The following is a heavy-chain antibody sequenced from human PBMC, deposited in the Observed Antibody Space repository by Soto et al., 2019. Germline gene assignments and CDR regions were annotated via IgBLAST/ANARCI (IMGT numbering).Heavy chain of an antibody. CDR2: ISTYNANT. V-gene: IGHV1-18*04. Sequence: ASVKVSCKASAYTFTSYGISWVRQAPGQGLEWMGWISTYNANTYYAQKFQGRVTMTTDTSTSTAYMELRSLRSDDTAVFYCARERDGSSWSSAESLQYWGQGTLVTVSS. CDR3: ARERDGSSWSSAESLQY. D-gene: IGHD6-13*01. J-gene: IGHJ1*01. CDR1: AYTFTSYG.